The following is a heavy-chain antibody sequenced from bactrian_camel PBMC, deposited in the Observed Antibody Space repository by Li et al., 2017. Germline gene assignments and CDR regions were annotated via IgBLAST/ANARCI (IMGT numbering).Heavy chain of an antibody. CDR2: IYPTRGIK. Sequence: HVQLVESGGGSVQAGGSLRLSCTTASDTCSRNCMGWFRQAPGKERESVASIYPTRGIKAYDDSVKGRFTISQDNAKSTVYLQMNSLKPEDTATYYCAADPPSFGICDNRIDRFVLHGQGTQVTVS. V-gene: IGHV3-3*01. D-gene: IGHD5*01. J-gene: IGHJ4*01. CDR1: SDTCSRNC.